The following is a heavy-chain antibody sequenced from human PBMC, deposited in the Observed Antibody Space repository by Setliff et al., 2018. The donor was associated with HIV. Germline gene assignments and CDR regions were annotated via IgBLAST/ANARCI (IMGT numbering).Heavy chain of an antibody. CDR3: ARERGITVTTVVAYMDV. V-gene: IGHV3-53*01. Sequence: PGGSLRLSCAASGFTVSSNYMSWVRQAPGKGLEWVSVIYSGGSTYYADSVKGRFTISRDNSKNTLYLQMNSLRAEDTAVYYCARERGITVTTVVAYMDVWGKGTTVTVSS. D-gene: IGHD4-4*01. CDR2: IYSGGST. CDR1: GFTVSSNY. J-gene: IGHJ6*03.